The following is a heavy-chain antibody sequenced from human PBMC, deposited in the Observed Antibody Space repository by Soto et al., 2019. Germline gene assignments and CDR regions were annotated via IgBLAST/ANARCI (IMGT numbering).Heavy chain of an antibody. D-gene: IGHD6-19*01. CDR3: ACHPGWYFDY. V-gene: IGHV3-7*05. CDR1: GFSFSNYW. CDR2: IKPDGSEK. J-gene: IGHJ4*02. Sequence: ESGGGLVQPGGSLRLSCAASGFSFSNYWMHWVRQAPGKGLEWVGNIKPDGSEKSYVGSVRGRFTISRDNAKNSLYLQMNSLRAEDTAVYYCACHPGWYFDYWGQGALVAVSS.